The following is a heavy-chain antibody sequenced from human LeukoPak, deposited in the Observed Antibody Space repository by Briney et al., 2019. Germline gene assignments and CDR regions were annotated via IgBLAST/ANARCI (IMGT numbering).Heavy chain of an antibody. D-gene: IGHD6-13*01. CDR3: AIGRGGQQLGDY. CDR2: IYPDDSDT. V-gene: IGHV5-51*01. J-gene: IGHJ4*02. CDR1: EYSFPTYC. Sequence: GESLKISCKHSEYSFPTYCIGWVRQMPGKVLEWMGIIYPDDSDTRYSPSFQGQVTISADKSITTAYLQWSSLKASDTAMYYCAIGRGGQQLGDYWGQGTLVTVSS.